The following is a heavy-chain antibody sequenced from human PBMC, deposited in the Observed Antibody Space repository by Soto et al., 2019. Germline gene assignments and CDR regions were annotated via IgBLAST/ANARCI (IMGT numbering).Heavy chain of an antibody. Sequence: QVQLVQSGAEVKKPGSSVKVSCKASGGTFSSYTISWVRQAPGQGLEWMGRIIPILGIANYAQKFQGRVTITADKSTSTAYMELSSLRSEDTAVYYCARGQSRSSGLYAFDIWGQGTMVTVSS. V-gene: IGHV1-69*02. CDR3: ARGQSRSSGLYAFDI. CDR1: GGTFSSYT. CDR2: IIPILGIA. D-gene: IGHD6-6*01. J-gene: IGHJ3*02.